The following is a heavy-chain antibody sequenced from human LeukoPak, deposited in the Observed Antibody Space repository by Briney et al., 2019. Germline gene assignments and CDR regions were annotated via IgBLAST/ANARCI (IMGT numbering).Heavy chain of an antibody. CDR1: GGSFSGYY. CDR3: ARQQAYYYGSGSPNAFDI. Sequence: SETLSLTCAVYGGSFSGYYWSWIRQPPGKGLEWIGEINHSGSTNYNPSLKSRVTISVDTSKNQFSLKLSSVTAADTAVCYCARQQAYYYGSGSPNAFDIWGQGTMVTVSS. V-gene: IGHV4-34*01. CDR2: INHSGST. D-gene: IGHD3-10*01. J-gene: IGHJ3*02.